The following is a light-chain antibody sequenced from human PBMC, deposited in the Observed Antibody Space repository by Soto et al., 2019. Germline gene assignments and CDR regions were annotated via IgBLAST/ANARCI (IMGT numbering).Light chain of an antibody. CDR3: QQSSTTPYT. J-gene: IGKJ2*01. CDR1: HHIDTF. CDR2: TAS. Sequence: EIQMTQSPLSLSAPVGDRVTITCRASHHIDTFLVWYQVKPGKAPKLLIQTASSLHSGVASRFSGGGFGTSFTLTISSLQPDDFATYYCQQSSTTPYTFGQGTKVDIK. V-gene: IGKV1-39*01.